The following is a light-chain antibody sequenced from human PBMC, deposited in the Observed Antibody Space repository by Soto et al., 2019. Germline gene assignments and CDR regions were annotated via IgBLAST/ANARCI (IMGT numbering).Light chain of an antibody. CDR3: QQRTNWPRT. J-gene: IGKJ2*01. V-gene: IGKV3-11*01. Sequence: EIVLTQSPATLSLSPGERATLSCRASQSVSSYLAWYQQKPVQAPRLLIYDASNRSSGIPARFSGGGSGTDFTLSISSLEPEDFAVYYCQQRTNWPRTFGQGTKLEIK. CDR2: DAS. CDR1: QSVSSY.